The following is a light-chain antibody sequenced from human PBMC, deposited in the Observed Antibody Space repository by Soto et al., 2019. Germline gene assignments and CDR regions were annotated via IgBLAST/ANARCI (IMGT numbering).Light chain of an antibody. CDR2: EVS. CDR3: SSYAGSNNPFV. CDR1: SSDVGGYNC. Sequence: QSVLAQPPSASGSPGQSVTISCTGTSSDVGGYNCVSWYQQHPGKAPKLMIYEVSKRPSGVPDRFSGSKSGNTASLTVSGLQAEDEADYYCSSYAGSNNPFVFGTRTKVTVL. J-gene: IGLJ1*01. V-gene: IGLV2-8*01.